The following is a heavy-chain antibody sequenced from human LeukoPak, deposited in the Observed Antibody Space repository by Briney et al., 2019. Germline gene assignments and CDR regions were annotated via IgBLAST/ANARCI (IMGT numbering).Heavy chain of an antibody. D-gene: IGHD3-22*01. CDR1: GGSISTYY. CDR2: VSRSGST. Sequence: SETLSLTCTVSGGSISTYYWSWIRQPPGKGLEWIGHVSRSGSTNYNPSLTGRVTISVDTSKNQFSLKLSSVTAADTAVYYCARAGPYYDSSGYADWGQGTLVTVSS. J-gene: IGHJ4*02. V-gene: IGHV4-59*01. CDR3: ARAGPYYDSSGYAD.